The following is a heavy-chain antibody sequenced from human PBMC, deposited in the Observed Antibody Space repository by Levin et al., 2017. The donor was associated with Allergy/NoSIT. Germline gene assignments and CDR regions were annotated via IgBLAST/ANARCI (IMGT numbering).Heavy chain of an antibody. CDR1: GYTFPSYW. J-gene: IGHJ3*02. V-gene: IGHV5-51*01. Sequence: GESLKISCKGSGYTFPSYWIGWVRQMPGKGLEWMGIIYPGDSDTRYSPSFQGQVTTSVDKSISTAYLQWSSLKASDTAMYYCARTRSIALRYDAFDIWGQGTMVTVSS. D-gene: IGHD6-6*01. CDR3: ARTRSIALRYDAFDI. CDR2: IYPGDSDT.